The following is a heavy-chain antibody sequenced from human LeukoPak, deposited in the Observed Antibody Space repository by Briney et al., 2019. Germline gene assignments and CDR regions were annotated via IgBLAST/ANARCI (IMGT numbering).Heavy chain of an antibody. CDR3: AGGSTLDRGHVYY. CDR2: ISGDESST. V-gene: IGHV3-74*01. CDR1: GFTFSSYW. D-gene: IGHD3-10*01. J-gene: IGHJ4*02. Sequence: GGSLRLSCAASGFTFSSYWMHWVRQAPGKGLVWVSRISGDESSTSYADSVKGRFTISRDNAKNTLFLQMNSLRAEDTAVYYCAGGSTLDRGHVYYWGQGTLVTVSS.